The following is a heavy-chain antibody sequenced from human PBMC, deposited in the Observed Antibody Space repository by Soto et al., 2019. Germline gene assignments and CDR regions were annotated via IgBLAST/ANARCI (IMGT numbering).Heavy chain of an antibody. Sequence: GGSLRLSCAASGFTFRIYSMHWVRQSPGKGLEWVAVMWYDGTNKYYGESVKGRFTISRDNSENTLYLQMNSLRVEDTAVYYCARDATFGTKGGSFDIWGHGALVTVSS. J-gene: IGHJ3*02. CDR1: GFTFRIYS. V-gene: IGHV3-33*01. CDR2: MWYDGTNK. CDR3: ARDATFGTKGGSFDI. D-gene: IGHD3-16*01.